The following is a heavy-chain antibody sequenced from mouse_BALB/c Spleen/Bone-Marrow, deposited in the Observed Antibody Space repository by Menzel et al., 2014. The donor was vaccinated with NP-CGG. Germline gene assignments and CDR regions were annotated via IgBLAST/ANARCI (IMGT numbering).Heavy chain of an antibody. J-gene: IGHJ3*01. CDR1: RFTFSNYV. V-gene: IGHV5-6-5*01. D-gene: IGHD2-3*01. CDR2: ITSGGST. Sequence: EVKLMESGGGLVKPGGSLKLSCAASRFTFSNYVMSWVRQTPEKRLEWVASITSGGSTYHPDSVKGRFTISRDNARNILYLQMSSLRSEDTAMYYRARGRGGYYEFAYWGQGTLVTVSA. CDR3: ARGRGGYYEFAY.